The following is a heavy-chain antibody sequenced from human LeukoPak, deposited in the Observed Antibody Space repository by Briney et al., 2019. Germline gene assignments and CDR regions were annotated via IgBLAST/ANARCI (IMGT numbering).Heavy chain of an antibody. CDR2: ISGSGGST. J-gene: IGHJ4*02. V-gene: IGHV3-23*01. CDR3: AKDLGYYYGSGSYLDY. D-gene: IGHD3-10*01. CDR1: GFTFSSYA. Sequence: GGSLRLSCAASGFTFSSYAMSWVRQAPGKGLEWVSAISGSGGSTYYADSVKGRFTISRDNSKNTLYLQMNSLRAEDTAVYYCAKDLGYYYGSGSYLDYWGQGTPVTVSS.